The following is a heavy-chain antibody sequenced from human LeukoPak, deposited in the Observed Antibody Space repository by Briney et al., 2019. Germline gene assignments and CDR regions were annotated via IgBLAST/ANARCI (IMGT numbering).Heavy chain of an antibody. J-gene: IGHJ4*02. CDR2: MNPNSGNT. CDR1: GYSFTNYD. D-gene: IGHD3-3*01. CDR3: AAYDFWSGYKDY. Sequence: ASVKVSCKASGYSFTNYDINWVRQATGQGLEWMGWMNPNSGNTGYAQKFQGRVTMTRDTSISTAYMELSRLRSDDTAVYYCAAYDFWSGYKDYWGQGTLVTVSS. V-gene: IGHV1-8*02.